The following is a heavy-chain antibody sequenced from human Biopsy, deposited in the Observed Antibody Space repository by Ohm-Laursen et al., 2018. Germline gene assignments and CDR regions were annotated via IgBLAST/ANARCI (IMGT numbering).Heavy chain of an antibody. J-gene: IGHJ4*02. CDR1: GFTFSSYE. CDR3: ARDYPSYSSGWYREPPIQC. D-gene: IGHD6-19*01. Sequence: GTLSLTCAASGFTFSSYELNWVRQAPGKGLEWVSYISSSGSTIYYADSVKGRFTISRDNAKNSLYLQMNSLRAEDTAVYYCARDYPSYSSGWYREPPIQCWGQGTLVTVSS. V-gene: IGHV3-48*03. CDR2: ISSSGSTI.